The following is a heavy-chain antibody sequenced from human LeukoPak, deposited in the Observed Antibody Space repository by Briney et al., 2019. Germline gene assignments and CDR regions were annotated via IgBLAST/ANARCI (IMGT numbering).Heavy chain of an antibody. CDR2: ISSSSSYI. CDR1: GFTFSSYS. Sequence: PGGPLRLSCAASGFTFSSYSMNWVRQAPGKGLEWVSSISSSSSYIYYADSVKGRFTISRDNAKNSLYLQMNSLRAEDTAVYYCARDFFLGYCSGGSCYRPYYFDYWGQGTLVTVSS. J-gene: IGHJ4*02. D-gene: IGHD2-15*01. CDR3: ARDFFLGYCSGGSCYRPYYFDY. V-gene: IGHV3-21*01.